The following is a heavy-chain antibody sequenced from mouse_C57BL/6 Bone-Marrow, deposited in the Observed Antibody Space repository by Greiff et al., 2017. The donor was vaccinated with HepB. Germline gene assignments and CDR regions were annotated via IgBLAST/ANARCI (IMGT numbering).Heavy chain of an antibody. CDR2: IYPRSGNT. CDR1: GYTFTSYG. V-gene: IGHV1-81*01. Sequence: QVQLQQSGAELARPGASVKLSCKASGYTFTSYGISWVKQRTGQGLEWIGEIYPRSGNTYYNEKFKGKATLTADKSSSTAYMELRSLTSEDSAVYFWARGGITTVVAKDWYFDVWGTGTTVTVSS. CDR3: ARGGITTVVAKDWYFDV. D-gene: IGHD1-1*01. J-gene: IGHJ1*03.